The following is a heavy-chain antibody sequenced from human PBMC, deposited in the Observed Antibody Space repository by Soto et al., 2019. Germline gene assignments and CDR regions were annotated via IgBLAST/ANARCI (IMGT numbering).Heavy chain of an antibody. Sequence: QVQLVESGGGVVQPGRSLRLSCAASGFTFSSYGMHWVRQAPGKGLEWVAVISYDGSNKYYADSVKGRFTISRDNSKNTLYLQMNSPRAEDTAVYYSAKVASIAARLSLVNYYYYGMDVWGQGTTVTVSS. V-gene: IGHV3-30*18. CDR2: ISYDGSNK. D-gene: IGHD6-6*01. CDR3: AKVASIAARLSLVNYYYYGMDV. CDR1: GFTFSSYG. J-gene: IGHJ6*02.